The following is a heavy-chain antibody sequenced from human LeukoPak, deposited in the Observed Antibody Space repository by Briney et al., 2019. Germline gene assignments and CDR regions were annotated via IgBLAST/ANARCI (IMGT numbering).Heavy chain of an antibody. V-gene: IGHV4-59*12. Sequence: TTSETLSLTCTVSGGSISSYYWSWIRQPPGKGLEWIGYIYYSGSTNYNPSLKSRVTISVDTSKNQFSLKLSSVTAADTAVYYCARRNGQDIVATFRRRYYFDYWGQGTLVTVSS. CDR1: GGSISSYY. D-gene: IGHD5-12*01. CDR3: ARRNGQDIVATFRRRYYFDY. CDR2: IYYSGST. J-gene: IGHJ4*02.